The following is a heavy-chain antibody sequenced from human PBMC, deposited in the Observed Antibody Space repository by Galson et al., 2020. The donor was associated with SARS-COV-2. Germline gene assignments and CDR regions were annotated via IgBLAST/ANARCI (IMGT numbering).Heavy chain of an antibody. CDR3: ARGQSSGWYHFWRWFDP. CDR2: IKHSGST. V-gene: IGHV4-34*01. D-gene: IGHD6-19*01. Sequence: SQTPSLTCAVYGGSFSGYYWSWIRQPPGKGLEWIGEIKHSGSTNYNPSLKSRVTISVDTSKNQFSLKLSSVTAADTAVYYCARGQSSGWYHFWRWFDPWGQGTLVTVSS. J-gene: IGHJ5*02. CDR1: GGSFSGYY.